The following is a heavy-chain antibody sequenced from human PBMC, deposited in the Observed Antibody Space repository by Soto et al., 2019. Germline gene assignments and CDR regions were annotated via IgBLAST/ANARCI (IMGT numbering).Heavy chain of an antibody. CDR3: ARDGSSGWYASFFDS. CDR2: IYHSGST. Sequence: QVQLQESGPGLVKPSGTLSLTCAVSGGSISSSNWWSWVRQPPGKGLEWIGEIYHSGSTNYNPSLQRPVTISVDKATHPFPLKLSSAPAADTAVYYCARDGSSGWYASFFDSWGQGTLVTVSS. J-gene: IGHJ4*02. V-gene: IGHV4-4*02. CDR1: GGSISSSNW. D-gene: IGHD6-19*01.